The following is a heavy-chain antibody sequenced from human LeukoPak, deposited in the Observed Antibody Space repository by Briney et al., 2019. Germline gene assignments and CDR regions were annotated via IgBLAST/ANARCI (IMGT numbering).Heavy chain of an antibody. V-gene: IGHV1-2*02. J-gene: IGHJ4*02. CDR3: ARHLYSSALDY. CDR2: INPNSGGT. CDR1: GYTSTGYY. D-gene: IGHD6-19*01. Sequence: ASVKVSCKASGYTSTGYYMHWVRQAPGQGLEWMGWINPNSGGTNYAQKFQGRVTMTRDTSISTAYMELSRLRSDGTAVYYCARHLYSSALDYWGQGTLVTVSS.